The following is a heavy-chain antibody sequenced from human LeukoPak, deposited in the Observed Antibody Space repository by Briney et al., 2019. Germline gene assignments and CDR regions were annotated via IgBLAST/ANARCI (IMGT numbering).Heavy chain of an antibody. J-gene: IGHJ4*02. V-gene: IGHV4-39*07. Sequence: PSETLSLTCTVSGGSISSSSYYWGWIRQPPGKGLEWIGEIYHSGSTNYNPSLKSRVTISVDKSKNQFSLKLSSVTAADTAVYYCAREVPIGQWLVRWHYFDYWGQGTLVTVSS. D-gene: IGHD6-19*01. CDR2: IYHSGST. CDR1: GGSISSSSYY. CDR3: AREVPIGQWLVRWHYFDY.